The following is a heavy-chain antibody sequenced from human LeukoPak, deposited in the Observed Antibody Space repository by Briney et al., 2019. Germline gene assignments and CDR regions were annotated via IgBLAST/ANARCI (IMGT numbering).Heavy chain of an antibody. D-gene: IGHD1-26*01. Sequence: ASVKVSCKASGYAFTTTYINWVRHAPGQGLEWMGRISAYNGYTSYAQKFQGRVAMTTDSSTSIAYMDLASLTSDDTAVYYCARGGTYYPCIDYWGQGTLVTVSS. V-gene: IGHV1-18*01. CDR1: GYAFTTTY. J-gene: IGHJ4*02. CDR3: ARGGTYYPCIDY. CDR2: ISAYNGYT.